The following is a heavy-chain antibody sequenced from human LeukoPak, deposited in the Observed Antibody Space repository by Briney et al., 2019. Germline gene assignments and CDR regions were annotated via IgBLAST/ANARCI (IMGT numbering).Heavy chain of an antibody. Sequence: GESLRLSCAASGFTFSDYYMSWVRQAPGKGLEWVALISHRENNQNYTDSVKGRFTTSRDTSKSMVYLQLNNLRTEDTAVYYCAKVGPVGATYDAFDIWGQGTMVTVSS. D-gene: IGHD1-26*01. CDR1: GFTFSDYY. V-gene: IGHV3-30*18. CDR2: ISHRENNQ. CDR3: AKVGPVGATYDAFDI. J-gene: IGHJ3*02.